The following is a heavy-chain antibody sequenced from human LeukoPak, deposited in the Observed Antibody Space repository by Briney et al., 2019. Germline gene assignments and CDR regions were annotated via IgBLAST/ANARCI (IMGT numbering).Heavy chain of an antibody. Sequence: GGPLRFSCGASGFTVSSAYMGWVRQAPGRGLEGVSVIYSVGATYYPDSVKGRFRIPRDHSKNTLYLQMNHLRAEDTAVYYCARVAVAYFDYWGQGTLVTVSS. V-gene: IGHV3-66*01. CDR2: IYSVGAT. D-gene: IGHD6-19*01. CDR1: GFTVSSAY. CDR3: ARVAVAYFDY. J-gene: IGHJ4*02.